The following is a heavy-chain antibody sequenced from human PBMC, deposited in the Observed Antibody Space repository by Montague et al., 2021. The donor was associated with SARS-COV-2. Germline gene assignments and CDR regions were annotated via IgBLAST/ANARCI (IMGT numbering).Heavy chain of an antibody. CDR1: GFSLTTSGMS. J-gene: IGHJ3*02. Sequence: PALVKPTQTLTQTCSFFGFSLTTSGMSVGWMRQPPGKAPEWLALIDWDDDKFYASSLRTRLTISKDTSKSYVVLTMTNMDPVDTATYHCVRISEDSPNFDAFDTWGQGTPVIVSA. CDR2: IDWDDDK. CDR3: VRISEDSPNFDAFDT. D-gene: IGHD1-1*01. V-gene: IGHV2-70*01.